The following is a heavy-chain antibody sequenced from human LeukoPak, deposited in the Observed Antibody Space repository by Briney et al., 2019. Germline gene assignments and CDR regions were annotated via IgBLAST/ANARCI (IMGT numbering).Heavy chain of an antibody. CDR3: ARDRSGGPPLN. CDR2: IRFDGNNK. CDR1: GFRFSNYG. D-gene: IGHD3-16*01. V-gene: IGHV3-30*02. Sequence: GGSLRLSCVTSGFRFSNYGMHWVRQAPGKGLEWVTFIRFDGNNKYYADSVKGRFTISRDNSKNTLYLQMNSLRAEDTAVYYCARDRSGGPPLNWGQGTLVTVSS. J-gene: IGHJ4*02.